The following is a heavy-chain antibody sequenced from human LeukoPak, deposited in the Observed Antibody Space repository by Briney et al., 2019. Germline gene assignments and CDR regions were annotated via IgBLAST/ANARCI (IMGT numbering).Heavy chain of an antibody. CDR1: GGSIGSGRYY. Sequence: SETLSLTCTVSGGSIGSGRYYWSWIRQPAGKGLEWIGRIYTSGSTNYNPSLKSRVTISVGTSKNQFSLKLSSVTAADTAVYYCAREGYVEELDYWGQGTLVTVSS. D-gene: IGHD5-12*01. CDR2: IYTSGST. V-gene: IGHV4-61*02. J-gene: IGHJ4*02. CDR3: AREGYVEELDY.